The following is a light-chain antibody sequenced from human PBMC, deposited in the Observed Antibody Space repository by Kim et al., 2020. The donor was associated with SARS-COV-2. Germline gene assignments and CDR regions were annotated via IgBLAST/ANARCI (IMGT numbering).Light chain of an antibody. J-gene: IGKJ3*01. V-gene: IGKV3-11*01. CDR1: QSISSF. CDR2: DVS. CDR3: QQRTNWPPIFT. Sequence: PGERPTLPCRASQSISSFLAWYQQKPGQAPRLLIYDVSNRATGIPARFSGSGSGTDFTLTISSLEPEDFAVYYCQQRTNWPPIFTFGPGTKVDIK.